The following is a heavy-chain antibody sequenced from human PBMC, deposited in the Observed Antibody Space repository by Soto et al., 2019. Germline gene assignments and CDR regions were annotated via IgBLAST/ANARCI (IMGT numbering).Heavy chain of an antibody. CDR2: INAGNGNT. V-gene: IGHV1-3*01. J-gene: IGHJ4*02. D-gene: IGHD2-2*01. Sequence: ASVKVSCKASGYTFTNYATHWVRQAPGQRLEWMGWINAGNGNTKYSQKFQGRVTITRDTSASTAYMELSSLRSEDTAVYYCARPHSDYCTSTSCARKVFDYWGQGALVLGSS. CDR1: GYTFTNYA. CDR3: ARPHSDYCTSTSCARKVFDY.